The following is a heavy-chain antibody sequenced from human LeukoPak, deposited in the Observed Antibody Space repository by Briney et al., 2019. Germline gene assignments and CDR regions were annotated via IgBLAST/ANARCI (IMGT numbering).Heavy chain of an antibody. CDR2: IIPIFGTA. CDR1: GGTFSSYA. D-gene: IGHD1-1*01. J-gene: IGHJ4*02. V-gene: IGHV1-69*13. Sequence: SVKVSXKASGGTFSSYAISWVRQAPGQGLEWMGGIIPIFGTANYAQKFQGRVTITADESTSTAYMELSSLRSEDTAVYYCARHVSTTGTTGYYYFDYWGQATLVTVSS. CDR3: ARHVSTTGTTGYYYFDY.